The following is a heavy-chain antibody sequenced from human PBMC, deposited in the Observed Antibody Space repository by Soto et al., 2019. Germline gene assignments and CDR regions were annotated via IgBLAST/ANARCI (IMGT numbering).Heavy chain of an antibody. D-gene: IGHD4-17*01. CDR2: ISGSGGST. CDR1: GFTFSSYA. Sequence: AGGALRLSCAASGFTFSSYAMSWVRQAPGKGLEWGSAISGSGGSTCYAESVKGRVNISRNKSKNMLYLQMNSLRAEDTAVYYCAKDLYNDYGDGMVDYWGQRTLVTVSS. CDR3: AKDLYNDYGDGMVDY. J-gene: IGHJ4*02. V-gene: IGHV3-23*01.